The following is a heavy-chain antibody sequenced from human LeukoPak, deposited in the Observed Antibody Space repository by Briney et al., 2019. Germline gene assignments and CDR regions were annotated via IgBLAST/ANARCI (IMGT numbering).Heavy chain of an antibody. Sequence: PGGSLRLSCAASGFTFSSYAMHWVRQAPGKGLEWVAVISYDGSNKYYADAVKGRFTISRDNSKNTLYLQMNRLRAEDTAVYYCARGDCSSTSCQDFDYWGQGTLVTVSS. CDR3: ARGDCSSTSCQDFDY. D-gene: IGHD2-2*01. CDR1: GFTFSSYA. J-gene: IGHJ4*02. CDR2: ISYDGSNK. V-gene: IGHV3-30*04.